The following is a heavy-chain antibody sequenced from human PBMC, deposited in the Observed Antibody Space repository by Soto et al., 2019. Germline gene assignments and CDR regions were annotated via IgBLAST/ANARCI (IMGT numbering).Heavy chain of an antibody. CDR3: AKRYSGYDDAFDI. V-gene: IGHV4-61*05. CDR2: IYYSGST. D-gene: IGHD5-12*01. Sequence: SETLSLTCTVSGDSISDDTYYWGWIRLPPGKGLERIGSIYYSGSTNYNPSLKSRVTISVDTSKNQFSLKLSSVTAADTAVYYCAKRYSGYDDAFDIWGQGTTVTVSS. CDR1: GDSISDDTYY. J-gene: IGHJ3*02.